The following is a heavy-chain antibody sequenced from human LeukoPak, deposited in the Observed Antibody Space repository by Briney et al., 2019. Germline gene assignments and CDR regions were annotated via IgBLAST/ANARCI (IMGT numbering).Heavy chain of an antibody. D-gene: IGHD5-12*01. CDR1: GGSISSSSYY. CDR3: ASPIVATKDGMDV. V-gene: IGHV4-39*01. J-gene: IGHJ6*02. CDR2: IYYSGST. Sequence: SETLSLTCTVSGGSISSSSYYWGWIRQPPGKGLEWIGSIYYSGSTYYNPSLKSRVTISVDTSKNQFSLKLSSVTAADTAVYYCASPIVATKDGMDVWGQGTTVTVSS.